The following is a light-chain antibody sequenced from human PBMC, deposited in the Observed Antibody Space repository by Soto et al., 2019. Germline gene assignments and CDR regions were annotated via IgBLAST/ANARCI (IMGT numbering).Light chain of an antibody. J-gene: IGKJ4*01. CDR2: GAS. V-gene: IGKV3-20*01. Sequence: EIVLTQSPGTLSLSPGERATLSCRASQSDSSSYLAWYQQKPGQAPRLLIYGASSRATGIPDRFSGSGSATDFTLTISRLEPEDFAVYYCQQYGTSPPLTFGGGTKVEIK. CDR3: QQYGTSPPLT. CDR1: QSDSSSY.